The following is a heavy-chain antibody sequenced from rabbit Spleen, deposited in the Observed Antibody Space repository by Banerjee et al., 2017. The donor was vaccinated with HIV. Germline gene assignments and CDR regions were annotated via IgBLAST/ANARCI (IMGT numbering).Heavy chain of an antibody. V-gene: IGHV1S45*01. J-gene: IGHJ6*01. Sequence: QEQLKESGGGLVQPGGSLKLSCTASGFSFTYIDYLCWVRQPPGKGPEWIACVAAGVSFTTYYATWAKGRFTISKTSSTTVTLQMTSLTAADTATYFCARDSGTSFSSYGMDLWGPGTLVTVS. CDR2: VAAGVSFTT. D-gene: IGHD8-1*01. CDR1: GFSFTYIDY. CDR3: ARDSGTSFSSYGMDL.